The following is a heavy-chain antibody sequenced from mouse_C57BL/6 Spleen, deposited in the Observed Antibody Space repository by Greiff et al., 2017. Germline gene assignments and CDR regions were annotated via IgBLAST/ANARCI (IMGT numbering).Heavy chain of an antibody. Sequence: VQLQQPGAELVKPGASVKLSCKASGYTFTSYWMQWVKQRPGQGLEWIGEIDPSDSYTNYNQKFKGKAALTVDTSSSTAYMQLSSLTSEDSAVYYCARRSSGYVIAYGGQGTLVTVSA. CDR2: IDPSDSYT. CDR3: ARRSSGYVIAY. J-gene: IGHJ3*01. CDR1: GYTFTSYW. D-gene: IGHD3-2*02. V-gene: IGHV1-50*01.